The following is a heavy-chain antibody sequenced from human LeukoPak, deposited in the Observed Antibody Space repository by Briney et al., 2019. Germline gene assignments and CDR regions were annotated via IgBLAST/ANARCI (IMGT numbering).Heavy chain of an antibody. D-gene: IGHD6-19*01. CDR3: AKTPDKYSSGWIDY. V-gene: IGHV3-23*01. CDR1: GFTFSSCA. CDR2: ISGSGDSR. Sequence: PGGSLRLSCAASGFTFSSCAMSWVRQAPGKGLEWVSLISGSGDSRYYADSVKGRFTISRDNSKNTLYLQMNSLRAEDTAVYYCAKTPDKYSSGWIDYWGQGTLVTVSS. J-gene: IGHJ4*02.